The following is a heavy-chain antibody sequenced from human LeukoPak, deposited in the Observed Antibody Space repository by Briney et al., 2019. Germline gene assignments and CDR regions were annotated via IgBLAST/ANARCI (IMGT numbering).Heavy chain of an antibody. Sequence: GGSLRLSCAASGFTFSSYAMSWVRQAPGKGLEWVSSISSSNSYIYYADSVKGRFTISRDNAKNSLYLQMNSLRAEDTAVYYCARDVGSSWPFDYWGQGTLVTVSS. J-gene: IGHJ4*02. CDR2: ISSSNSYI. CDR3: ARDVGSSWPFDY. V-gene: IGHV3-21*01. CDR1: GFTFSSYA. D-gene: IGHD6-13*01.